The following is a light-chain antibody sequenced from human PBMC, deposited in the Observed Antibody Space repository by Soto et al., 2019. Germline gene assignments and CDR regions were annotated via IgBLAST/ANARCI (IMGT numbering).Light chain of an antibody. Sequence: IHITLSPSTLSGSVGDRVTITCRASQGIRNDLGWYQQKPGKAPKLLIYAASSLQSGVPSRFSGSGSGTDFTLTISSLQPEDFATYYCLQDYNYPWTFGQGTKVDIK. CDR3: LQDYNYPWT. V-gene: IGKV1-6*01. J-gene: IGKJ1*01. CDR1: QGIRND. CDR2: AAS.